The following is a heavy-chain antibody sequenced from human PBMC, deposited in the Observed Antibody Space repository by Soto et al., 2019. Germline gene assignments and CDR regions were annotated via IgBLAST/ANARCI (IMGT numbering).Heavy chain of an antibody. J-gene: IGHJ3*02. Sequence: QVQLQESGPGLVKPSGTLSLTCAVSGGSISSSNWWSWVRQPPGKGLEWIGEIYHSGSTNYNPSLKSRVTISVDKSTNQFSLKLSSVTAADTAVYYCATRQYDYVWGSYAFDIWGQGTMVTVSS. D-gene: IGHD3-16*01. CDR2: IYHSGST. V-gene: IGHV4-4*02. CDR3: ATRQYDYVWGSYAFDI. CDR1: GGSISSSNW.